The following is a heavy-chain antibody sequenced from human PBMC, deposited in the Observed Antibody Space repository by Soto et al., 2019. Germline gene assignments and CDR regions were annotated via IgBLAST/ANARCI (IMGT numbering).Heavy chain of an antibody. Sequence: PSETLSLTCAVSGGSFSGYFWTWIRQAPGKGLEWIGEITHSGGTNYNSSLKSRVMISVDTSKKQFSLILSPVTAADTAVYYCARDRQFYHFWSGYENEGPDGLDVWGQGTTVTVSS. CDR3: ARDRQFYHFWSGYENEGPDGLDV. J-gene: IGHJ6*02. D-gene: IGHD3-3*02. CDR2: ITHSGGT. CDR1: GGSFSGYF. V-gene: IGHV4-34*01.